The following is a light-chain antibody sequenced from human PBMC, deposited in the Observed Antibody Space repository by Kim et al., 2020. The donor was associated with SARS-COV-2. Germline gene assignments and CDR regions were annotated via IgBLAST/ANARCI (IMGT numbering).Light chain of an antibody. CDR2: DNN. Sequence: GQKVTISCSGSRSNIGSNYVSWFQRLPGTAPKLLIYDNNNRPSGIPDRFSGSKSGTSATLAITGLQTGDEADYYCGAWDSSLSGGVFGGGTKVTVL. CDR1: RSNIGSNY. CDR3: GAWDSSLSGGV. J-gene: IGLJ2*01. V-gene: IGLV1-51*01.